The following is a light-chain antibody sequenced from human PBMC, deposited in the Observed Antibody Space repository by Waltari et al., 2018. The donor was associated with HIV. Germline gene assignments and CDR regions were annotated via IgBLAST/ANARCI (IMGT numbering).Light chain of an antibody. J-gene: IGLJ1*01. CDR2: DVT. CDR1: SSDIGGFNY. V-gene: IGLV2-14*01. CDR3: SSYTTNAAYV. Sequence: QSALTQPASVSGSPGQSITISCTGTSSDIGGFNYVSWYQHHPGKAPKLIIYDVTNRPSGAFIRFSGYKSGNTASLTISGLQADDECDYYCSSYTTNAAYVFGTGTRVTVL.